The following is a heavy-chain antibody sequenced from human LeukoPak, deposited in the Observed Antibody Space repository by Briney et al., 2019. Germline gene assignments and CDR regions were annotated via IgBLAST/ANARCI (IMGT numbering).Heavy chain of an antibody. Sequence: GGSLRLSCAASGFTFSSYSMDWVRQAPGKGLEWVSSISSSSSYIYYADSVKGRFTISRDNAKNSLYLQMDSLRAEDTAVYYCAKDLRSGTYPPDAFDIWGQGTMVTVS. D-gene: IGHD1-26*01. CDR2: ISSSSSYI. CDR1: GFTFSSYS. V-gene: IGHV3-21*04. CDR3: AKDLRSGTYPPDAFDI. J-gene: IGHJ3*02.